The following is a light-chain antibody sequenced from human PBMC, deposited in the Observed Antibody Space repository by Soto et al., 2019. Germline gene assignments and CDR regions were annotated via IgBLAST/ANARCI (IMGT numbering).Light chain of an antibody. V-gene: IGLV2-14*01. CDR3: CSYATGSVYV. CDR1: SSDVGGYNY. J-gene: IGLJ1*01. CDR2: DVN. Sequence: QSALTQPASVSGSPGQSFTISCTGTSSDVGGYNYVSWYQQHPGKVPKLMMFDVNNRPSGVSNRFSGSKSGNTASLTISGLQAEDEADYFCCSYATGSVYVFGTGTKLTVL.